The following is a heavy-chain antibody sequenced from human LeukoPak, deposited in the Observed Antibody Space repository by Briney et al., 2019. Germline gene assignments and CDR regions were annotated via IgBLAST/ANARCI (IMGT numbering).Heavy chain of an antibody. D-gene: IGHD3-10*01. J-gene: IGHJ4*02. CDR2: ISSSSSYT. V-gene: IGHV3-11*06. CDR3: ARCYGSGSYYKHFDY. Sequence: PGGSLRLSCAASGFTFSDYYMSWIRQAPGKGLEWVSYISSSSSYTNYADSVKGRFTISRDNAKNSLYLQMNSLRAEDTAVCYCARCYGSGSYYKHFDYWGQGTLVTVSS. CDR1: GFTFSDYY.